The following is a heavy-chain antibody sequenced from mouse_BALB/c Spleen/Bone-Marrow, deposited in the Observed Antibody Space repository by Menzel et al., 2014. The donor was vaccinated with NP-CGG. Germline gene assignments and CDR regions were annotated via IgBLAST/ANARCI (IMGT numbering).Heavy chain of an antibody. D-gene: IGHD2-4*01. CDR2: ISSGGSYT. Sequence: EVHVVESGGDLVKPGGSLKLSCAASGFTFSSYGMSWVRQTSDKRLEWVATISSGGSYTYYPDSVKGRFTISRDNAKNTLYLQMSSLKSEDAAMYYCARGGLRRNIAYAMDYWSQGTSVTVSS. J-gene: IGHJ4*01. V-gene: IGHV5-6*01. CDR3: ARGGLRRNIAYAMDY. CDR1: GFTFSSYG.